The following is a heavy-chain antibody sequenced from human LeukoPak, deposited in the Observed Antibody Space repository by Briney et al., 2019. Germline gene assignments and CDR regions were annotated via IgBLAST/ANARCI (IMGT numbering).Heavy chain of an antibody. Sequence: GGSLRLSCSASGFIFSSYAMHWVRQAPGKGLEYVSAISSNGGSTYYADSVKGRFTISRDNSKNTLYLQMSSLRAEYTAVYYCVKGSRTSYTAVIDYWGQGTLVTVSS. CDR3: VKGSRTSYTAVIDY. J-gene: IGHJ4*02. D-gene: IGHD2-2*01. CDR1: GFIFSSYA. CDR2: ISSNGGST. V-gene: IGHV3-64D*06.